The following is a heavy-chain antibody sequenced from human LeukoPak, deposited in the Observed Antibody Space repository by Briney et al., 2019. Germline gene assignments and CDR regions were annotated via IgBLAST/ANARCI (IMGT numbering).Heavy chain of an antibody. D-gene: IGHD1-26*01. Sequence: GTLSLTCAVSGGSISSSYWMHWVRQAPGKGLVWVSRINSGGTSTTYADSVKGRFTVSRDNSKNTLYLQMSSLRAEDTAVYYCARARSDTDPYLYVMDVWGQGATLTVSS. J-gene: IGHJ6*02. V-gene: IGHV3-74*01. CDR2: INSGGTST. CDR3: ARARSDTDPYLYVMDV. CDR1: GGSISSSYW.